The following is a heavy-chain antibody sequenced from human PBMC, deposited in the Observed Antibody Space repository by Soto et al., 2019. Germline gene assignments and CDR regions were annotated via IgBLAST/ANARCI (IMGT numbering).Heavy chain of an antibody. Sequence: PSETLSLTCAVSGGSISSGGYSWSWIRQPPGKGLEWIGYIYHSGSTYYNPSLKSRVTISVDRSKNQFSLKLSSVTAADTAVYYCARVRCISTSCLPNRFDPWGQGTLVTVSS. V-gene: IGHV4-30-2*01. J-gene: IGHJ5*02. D-gene: IGHD2-2*01. CDR1: GGSISSGGYS. CDR3: ARVRCISTSCLPNRFDP. CDR2: IYHSGST.